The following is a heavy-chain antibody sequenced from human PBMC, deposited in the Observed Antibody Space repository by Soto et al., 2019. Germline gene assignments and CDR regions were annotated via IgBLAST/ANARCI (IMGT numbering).Heavy chain of an antibody. D-gene: IGHD3-3*01. J-gene: IGHJ6*02. CDR2: VTSKIAGETT. CDR3: AAGLFGVLAARYHCGLDV. Sequence: EVQLVESGGGLVKPGGSLRLSCVDSSVTLRNAWMNWVRQAPGKGLEWVGRVTSKIAGETTEYAAPVKGRLTISRDDSKNTVYLQMNSLKPEDTAVYYCAAGLFGVLAARYHCGLDVWGQGTTVTVSS. CDR1: SVTLRNAW. V-gene: IGHV3-15*07.